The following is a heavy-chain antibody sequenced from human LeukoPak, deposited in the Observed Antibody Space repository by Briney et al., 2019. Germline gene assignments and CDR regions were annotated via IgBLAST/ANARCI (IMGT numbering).Heavy chain of an antibody. J-gene: IGHJ4*02. D-gene: IGHD5-18*01. V-gene: IGHV4-39*01. CDR3: ARRYSYSFIDY. CDR1: GGSISSSSFY. Sequence: SETLSLTCTVSGGSISSSSFYWGWVRQPPGKGLEWIGSISYSGSTYYNPSLKSRVTISVDTSKNQFSLKLSSVTAADTAVYYCARRYSYSFIDYWGQGSLVTVSS. CDR2: ISYSGST.